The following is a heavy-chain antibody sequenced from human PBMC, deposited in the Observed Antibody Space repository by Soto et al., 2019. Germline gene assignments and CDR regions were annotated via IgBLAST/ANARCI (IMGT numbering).Heavy chain of an antibody. V-gene: IGHV4-34*01. Sequence: SETLSLTCAVSGGSFSGNYWTWIRQPPGKGLEWIGEFSDSGSTNYNPSLKSRVTISEDMSKSQFSLKLSSVTAADTAVYYCAGGNFYYGMDVWGQGTTVTVS. J-gene: IGHJ6*02. CDR1: GGSFSGNY. CDR3: AGGNFYYGMDV. CDR2: FSDSGST.